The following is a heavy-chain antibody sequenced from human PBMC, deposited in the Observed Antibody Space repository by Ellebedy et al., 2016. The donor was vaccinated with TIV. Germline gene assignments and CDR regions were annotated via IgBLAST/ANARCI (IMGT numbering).Heavy chain of an antibody. CDR1: GFSFRSYW. J-gene: IGHJ3*01. CDR2: IKQDGGET. CDR3: ATDGSYGDYRSPTHAFVF. Sequence: GGSLRLSCAASGFSFRSYWMSWLRQAPGKGLEWVANIKQDGGETYYGDSVKGRFTISRDNAKRTLDLQMNSLRAEDTAIYYCATDGSYGDYRSPTHAFVFWGQGTMVTVSS. V-gene: IGHV3-7*01. D-gene: IGHD4-17*01.